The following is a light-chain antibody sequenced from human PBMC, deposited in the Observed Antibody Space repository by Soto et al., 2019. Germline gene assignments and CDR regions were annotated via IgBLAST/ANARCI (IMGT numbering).Light chain of an antibody. CDR3: QQYGYSPRT. CDR1: QNVTSY. CDR2: GAS. V-gene: IGKV3-20*01. Sequence: EIVLTQSPGTLSLSPGDIATLSCRASQNVTSYFAWYQQKPGQAPRLLIHGASTRATGIPDRFSGSGSGTDVTLTISGLEPEDFAVYYCQQYGYSPRTFGQGTKVEIK. J-gene: IGKJ1*01.